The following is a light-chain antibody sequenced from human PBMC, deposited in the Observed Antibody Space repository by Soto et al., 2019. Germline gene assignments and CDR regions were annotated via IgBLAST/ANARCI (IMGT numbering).Light chain of an antibody. J-gene: IGLJ1*01. Sequence: QSVLTQPPSVSGAPGQRVTISCTGSSSNIGAGYDVHWYQQHPGKAPKLMIYDVINRPSGVSNRFSGSKSGNTASLTISGLQAEDEADYYCSSYTSSSTYVFGTGTKVTVL. V-gene: IGLV2-14*01. CDR1: SSNIGAGYD. CDR2: DVI. CDR3: SSYTSSSTYV.